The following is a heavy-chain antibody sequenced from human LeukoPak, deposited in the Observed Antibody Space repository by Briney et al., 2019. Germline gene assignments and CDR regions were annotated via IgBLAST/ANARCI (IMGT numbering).Heavy chain of an antibody. V-gene: IGHV1-2*02. CDR2: INPNSGGT. J-gene: IGHJ6*03. CDR3: ARGYSSSGDMDV. CDR1: RYTFTGYY. Sequence: ASVKVSCKTSRYTFTGYYMHWVRQAPGPGLEWMGWINPNSGGTNYAQKFQGRVTMTRDTSISTAYMELSSLRSEDTAVYYCARGYSSSGDMDVWGKGTTVTVSS. D-gene: IGHD6-13*01.